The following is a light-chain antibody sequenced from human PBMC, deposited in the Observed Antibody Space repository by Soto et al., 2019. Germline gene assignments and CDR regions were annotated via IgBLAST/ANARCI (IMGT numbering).Light chain of an antibody. CDR2: DVS. J-gene: IGKJ1*01. CDR3: HHRSSWPAT. V-gene: IGKV3-11*01. Sequence: ETVLTQSPATLSLSPGEGATLSCRASQSVGSALAWYQQKPGQAPRLLIHDVSIRATGVPARFSGSGSGTGLTLTISNLESEDFAVYYCHHRSSWPATFGQGTKVEI. CDR1: QSVGSA.